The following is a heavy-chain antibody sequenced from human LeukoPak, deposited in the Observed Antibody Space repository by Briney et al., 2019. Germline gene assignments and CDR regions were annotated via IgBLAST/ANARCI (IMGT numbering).Heavy chain of an antibody. V-gene: IGHV3-7*01. CDR1: GFTINNYY. Sequence: GGSLRLSCAASGFTINNYYMSWVRQAPGKGLEWVANIKPDGSVKSYVDSVKGRFTISRDNAENSLYLQMDSLRVEDTAVYFCARDREVGATIHDFWGQGTLVIVSS. J-gene: IGHJ4*02. CDR2: IKPDGSVK. D-gene: IGHD1-26*01. CDR3: ARDREVGATIHDF.